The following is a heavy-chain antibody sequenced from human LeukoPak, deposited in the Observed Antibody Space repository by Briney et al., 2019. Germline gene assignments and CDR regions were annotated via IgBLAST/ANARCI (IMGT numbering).Heavy chain of an antibody. V-gene: IGHV3-21*04. CDR1: GFTFSSYS. CDR2: ISSSSSYI. D-gene: IGHD3-3*01. J-gene: IGHJ4*02. Sequence: GGSLRLSCAASGFTFSSYSMNWVRQAPGKGLEWVSSISSSSSYIYYADSVKGRFTVSRDNSKNTLYLQMNSLRAEDTAIYYCAKASPVYTFWSGYGSPFDCWGQGTLVTVFS. CDR3: AKASPVYTFWSGYGSPFDC.